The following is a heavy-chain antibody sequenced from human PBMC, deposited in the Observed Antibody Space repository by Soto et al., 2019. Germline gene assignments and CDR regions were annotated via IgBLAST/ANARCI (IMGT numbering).Heavy chain of an antibody. J-gene: IGHJ4*02. V-gene: IGHV3-30*18. Sequence: QAQLVESGGGVVQPGRSLRLSCAASESTFTSYSMHWVRQAPGKGLEWVAVIGSDGKSQHYADSVKGRFTISRDKSKNTVYLQMNSLRAEDTALYYCAKENGNSYWYFDYWGQGTLVTVSS. CDR3: AKENGNSYWYFDY. CDR1: ESTFTSYS. CDR2: IGSDGKSQ. D-gene: IGHD2-8*02.